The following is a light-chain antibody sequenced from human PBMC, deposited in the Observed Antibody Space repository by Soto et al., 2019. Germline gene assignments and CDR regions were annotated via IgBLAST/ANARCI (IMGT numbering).Light chain of an antibody. V-gene: IGKV3-20*01. Sequence: EIVLTQSPGTLSLSPGERAILSCRASQSISDTNLAWYQQKPGQAPRLLIHNAFIRATGIPGRFRGSGSGTDFTLTISKLEPEDFAVYYCQQYGSSPATFGQGTKVEIK. CDR3: QQYGSSPAT. CDR1: QSISDTN. CDR2: NAF. J-gene: IGKJ1*01.